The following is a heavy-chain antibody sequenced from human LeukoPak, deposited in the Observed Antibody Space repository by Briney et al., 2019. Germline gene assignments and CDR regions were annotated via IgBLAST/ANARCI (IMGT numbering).Heavy chain of an antibody. J-gene: IGHJ4*02. Sequence: ASVKVSCKASGYTFTNYDINWVRQATGQGLEWMGYMNPSSGDTGYAQKFQGGVTMTRDTSISTAYMELTSLGSEDTAVYYCARGREIVVVPAASLNDFWGQGTLVTVSS. CDR2: MNPSSGDT. CDR1: GYTFTNYD. D-gene: IGHD2-2*01. V-gene: IGHV1-8*01. CDR3: ARGREIVVVPAASLNDF.